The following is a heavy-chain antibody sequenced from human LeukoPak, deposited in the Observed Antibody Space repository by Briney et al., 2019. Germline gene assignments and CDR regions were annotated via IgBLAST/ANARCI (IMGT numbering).Heavy chain of an antibody. V-gene: IGHV4-4*09. Sequence: SETLSLTCTVSGGSISSYYWSWIRQPPGKGLEWIGYIYTSGSTNYNPSLKSRVTISVDTSKNQFSLKLSSVTAADTAVYYCAGRYSSSWGWFDPWGQGTLVTVSS. CDR1: GGSISSYY. J-gene: IGHJ5*02. D-gene: IGHD6-6*01. CDR2: IYTSGST. CDR3: AGRYSSSWGWFDP.